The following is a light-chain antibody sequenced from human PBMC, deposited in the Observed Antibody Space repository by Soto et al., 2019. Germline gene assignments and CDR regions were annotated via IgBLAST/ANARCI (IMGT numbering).Light chain of an antibody. CDR2: GAS. Sequence: EIVLTQSPGTLSLSPGERATLSCRASQSVASTYFAWYQQKPGQAPRLLIYGASTRATGIPARFSGSGSGTEFTLTINSLQSEDFAVYYCQQYNNWPRTFGQGTKVDIK. J-gene: IGKJ1*01. CDR1: QSVASTY. CDR3: QQYNNWPRT. V-gene: IGKV3-15*01.